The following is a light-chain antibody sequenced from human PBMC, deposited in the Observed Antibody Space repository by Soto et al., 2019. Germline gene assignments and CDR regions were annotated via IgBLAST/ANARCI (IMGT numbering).Light chain of an antibody. J-gene: IGLJ1*01. CDR2: DVS. CDR3: CSFAGSYTFYV. Sequence: QYVLTQPRSVSGSPGQSVTISCTGTSSDVGGYKYVSWYQQHPGKAPKLMIYDVSKRPSGVPDRFSGSKSGNTASLTISGLQAEDEADYYCCSFAGSYTFYVFGTGTKLTVL. CDR1: SSDVGGYKY. V-gene: IGLV2-11*01.